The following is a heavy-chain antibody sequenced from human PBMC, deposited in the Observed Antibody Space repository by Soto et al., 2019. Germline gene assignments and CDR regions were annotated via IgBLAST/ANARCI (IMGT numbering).Heavy chain of an antibody. CDR3: ARDREVATRIYYYYYGMDV. D-gene: IGHD5-12*01. CDR2: ISSSSSTI. J-gene: IGHJ6*02. CDR1: GFTFSSYS. Sequence: QPGGSLRLSCAASGFTFSSYSMNWVRQAPGKGLEWVSYISSSSSTIYYADSVKGRFTISRDNAKNSLYLQMNSLRDEDTAVYYCARDREVATRIYYYYYGMDVWGQGTTVTVSS. V-gene: IGHV3-48*02.